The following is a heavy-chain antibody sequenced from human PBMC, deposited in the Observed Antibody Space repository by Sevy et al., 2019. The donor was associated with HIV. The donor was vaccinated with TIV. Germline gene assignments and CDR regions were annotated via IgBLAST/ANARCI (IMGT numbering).Heavy chain of an antibody. V-gene: IGHV1-2*02. J-gene: IGHJ6*02. CDR3: ARARRVTTVYYYYGMDV. CDR1: GYSFTDYY. CDR2: TNPKNDVT. D-gene: IGHD5-18*01. Sequence: ASVKVSCKASGYSFTDYYMHWVRQAPGQGLDGMAWTNPKNDVTNYAQKFQGRVTMTRDTSTSTAYMELTRLRSDDTAVYYCARARRVTTVYYYYGMDVWGQGTTVTVSS.